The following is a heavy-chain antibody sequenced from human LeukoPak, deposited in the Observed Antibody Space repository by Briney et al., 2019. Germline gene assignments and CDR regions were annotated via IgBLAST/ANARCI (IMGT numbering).Heavy chain of an antibody. J-gene: IGHJ4*02. CDR1: GFTFSSYW. D-gene: IGHD6-19*01. Sequence: GGSLRLSCAASGFTFSSYWMSWVRQAPGKGLEWVANIKQDGSEKYYMDSVKGRFTISRDNAKNSLYLQMNSLRAEDTAVYYCARDWGLYSSGWYGVWGQGTLVTVSS. CDR3: ARDWGLYSSGWYGV. V-gene: IGHV3-7*03. CDR2: IKQDGSEK.